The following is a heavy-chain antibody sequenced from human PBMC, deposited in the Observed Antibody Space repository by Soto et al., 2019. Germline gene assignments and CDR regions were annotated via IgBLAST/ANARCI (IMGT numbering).Heavy chain of an antibody. CDR3: AHSCVKCSSGHLYHY. CDR1: GGSISSGGYS. D-gene: IGHD6-25*01. V-gene: IGHV4-30-2*02. CDR2: IYHTARP. J-gene: IGHJ4*02. Sequence: PSETLSLTCTVSGGSISSGGYSWSWIRQPPGKGLEWIGYIYHTARPYYNPSLKSRVTISVDRSKNQVVLTMTNMDPVDTATYYCAHSCVKCSSGHLYHYWGQGTLVTVSS.